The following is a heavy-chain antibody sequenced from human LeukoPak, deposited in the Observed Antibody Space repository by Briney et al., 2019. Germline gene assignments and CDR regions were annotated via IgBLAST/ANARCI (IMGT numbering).Heavy chain of an antibody. CDR3: ARHVHSLSGYSSGWYVDY. CDR1: GGSISSYY. Sequence: SETLSLTCTVSGGSISSYYWSWIRQPPGKGLEWIGTIYYTGSTYYNPSLKSRVTISVDTSKNQFSLNLRSVTAADTAVYYCARHVHSLSGYSSGWYVDYWGQGTLVTVSS. J-gene: IGHJ4*02. V-gene: IGHV4-39*01. CDR2: IYYTGST. D-gene: IGHD6-19*01.